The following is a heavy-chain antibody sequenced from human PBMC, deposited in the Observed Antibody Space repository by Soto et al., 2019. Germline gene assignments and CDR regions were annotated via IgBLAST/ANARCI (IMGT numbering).Heavy chain of an antibody. CDR3: SRAHFRSGYYPLAG. V-gene: IGHV4-4*02. Sequence: SLTCAVSVGSVSGSNWMSWVHQTSGKGLEWNGEIYHSGSTNYNPSLKSRVTISVNKTKNQCSLELNSVTAADTAAYYCSRAHFRSGYYPLAGWEQGTLGTVSS. CDR1: VGSVSGSNW. J-gene: IGHJ4*02. CDR2: IYHSGST. D-gene: IGHD3-3*01.